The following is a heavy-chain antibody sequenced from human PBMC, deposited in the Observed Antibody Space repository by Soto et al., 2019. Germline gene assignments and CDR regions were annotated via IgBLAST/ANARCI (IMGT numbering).Heavy chain of an antibody. Sequence: ASVKVSCKASGYTFTSYAMHWVRQAPGQRLEWMGWINAGNGNTKYSQKFQGRVTITRDTSASTAYMELSSLRSEDTAVYYCARGPGYSYGTPFDYWGQGTLDTVSS. D-gene: IGHD5-18*01. V-gene: IGHV1-3*01. CDR2: INAGNGNT. CDR3: ARGPGYSYGTPFDY. CDR1: GYTFTSYA. J-gene: IGHJ4*02.